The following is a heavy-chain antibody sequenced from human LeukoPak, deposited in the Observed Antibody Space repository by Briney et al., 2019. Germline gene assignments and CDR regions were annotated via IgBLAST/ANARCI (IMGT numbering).Heavy chain of an antibody. Sequence: SETLSLTCAVYGVSFSGYYWSWLRQPPGKGLEWIGEINHSGSTNYNPSLKSRVTISVDTSKNQFSLKLSSVTAADTAVYYCAREVTTVTTRASGNFDYWGQGTLVTVSS. CDR1: GVSFSGYY. CDR3: AREVTTVTTRASGNFDY. J-gene: IGHJ4*02. CDR2: INHSGST. V-gene: IGHV4-34*01. D-gene: IGHD4-11*01.